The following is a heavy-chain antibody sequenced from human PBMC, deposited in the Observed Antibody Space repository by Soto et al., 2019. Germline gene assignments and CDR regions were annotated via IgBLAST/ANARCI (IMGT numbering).Heavy chain of an antibody. Sequence: NPSETLSLTCTVSGGSISSGGYYWNWIRQHPGKGLEWISSIHYSGSTYYTPSLRSRLTISVDTSKNHFSPKLSSVTAADTAVYFCARDKHTSSYCYGPPYNCFDSWGQGTLVTVSS. J-gene: IGHJ5*01. CDR2: IHYSGST. V-gene: IGHV4-31*03. CDR3: ARDKHTSSYCYGPPYNCFDS. D-gene: IGHD3-22*01. CDR1: GGSISSGGYY.